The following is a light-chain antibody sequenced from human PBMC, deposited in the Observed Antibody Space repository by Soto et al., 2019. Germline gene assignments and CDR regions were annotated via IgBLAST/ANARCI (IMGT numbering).Light chain of an antibody. CDR3: QQSYSTRRT. CDR1: QSISSY. V-gene: IGKV1-39*01. J-gene: IGKJ4*01. CDR2: AAS. Sequence: DIQMTQSPSSLSASVGDRVTITCRASQSISSYLNWYQQKPGKAPKLLIYAASSLQSGVPSRFSGIGSGTDFTLTISRLQPEDFATYYCQQSYSTRRTFGGGTKVEIK.